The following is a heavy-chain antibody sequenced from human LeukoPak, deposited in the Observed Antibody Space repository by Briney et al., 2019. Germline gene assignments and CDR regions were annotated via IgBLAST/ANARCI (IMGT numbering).Heavy chain of an antibody. CDR3: ARMTVSGRDNWFDP. CDR2: INPSGGST. J-gene: IGHJ5*02. Sequence: GASVKVSCKASGYTFTSYYMHWVRQAPGQGLEWMGIINPSGGSTSYAQKFQDRVTITRNTSINTAYMELSSLRSEDTAVYYCARMTVSGRDNWFDPWGQGTLVTVSS. D-gene: IGHD6-19*01. V-gene: IGHV1-46*01. CDR1: GYTFTSYY.